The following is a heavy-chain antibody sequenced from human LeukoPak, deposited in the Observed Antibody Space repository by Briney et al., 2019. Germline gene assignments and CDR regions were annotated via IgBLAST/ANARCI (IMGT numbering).Heavy chain of an antibody. Sequence: PSETLSLTCAVYGGSFSGYYWSWIRQPPGKGLEWIGEINHSGSTNYNPSLKSRVTISVDRSKNQFSLNLNFVTAADTAVYYCARVWPDVWGQGTTVTVSS. J-gene: IGHJ6*02. V-gene: IGHV4-34*01. CDR2: INHSGST. CDR3: ARVWPDV. D-gene: IGHD2-21*01. CDR1: GGSFSGYY.